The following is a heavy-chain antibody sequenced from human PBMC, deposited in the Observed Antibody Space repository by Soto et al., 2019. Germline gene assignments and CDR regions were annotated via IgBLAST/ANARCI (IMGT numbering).Heavy chain of an antibody. D-gene: IGHD1-7*01. CDR1: GGSISSYY. CDR3: ARGRNWNYVPFDY. CDR2: IYYSGST. V-gene: IGHV4-59*01. J-gene: IGHJ4*02. Sequence: PSETLSLTSTVSGGSISSYYWSWIRQPPGKGLEWIGYIYYSGSTNYNQSLKSRVNILGDTSKKQFYLKLSSVTAAETAVYYGARGRNWNYVPFDYWGQGTLVTV.